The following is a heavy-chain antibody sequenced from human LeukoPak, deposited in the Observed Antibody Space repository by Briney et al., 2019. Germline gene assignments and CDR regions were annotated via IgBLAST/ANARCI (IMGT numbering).Heavy chain of an antibody. Sequence: GGSLRLSCAASTFTFSSYGMHWVRQAPGKGLEWVAFIQYDGSKRYYADSVKGRFTISRDNSKNTLYLQMNSLRAEDTAVYYCARDVGFVTTGYYYYMDVWGKGTTVTVSS. D-gene: IGHD4-11*01. CDR2: IQYDGSKR. V-gene: IGHV3-30*02. CDR3: ARDVGFVTTGYYYYMDV. J-gene: IGHJ6*03. CDR1: TFTFSSYG.